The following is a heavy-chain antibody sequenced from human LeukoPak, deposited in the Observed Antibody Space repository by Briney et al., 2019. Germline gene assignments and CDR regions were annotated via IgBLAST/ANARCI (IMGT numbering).Heavy chain of an antibody. Sequence: PSETPSLTCTVSGGSISSYYWSWIRQPPGKGLEWIGYIYYSGSTNYNPSLKSRVTISVDTSKNQFSLKLSSVTAADTAVYYCARSPRLQFPYYFDYWGQGTLVTVSS. CDR1: GGSISSYY. CDR2: IYYSGST. V-gene: IGHV4-59*08. CDR3: ARSPRLQFPYYFDY. J-gene: IGHJ4*02. D-gene: IGHD5-12*01.